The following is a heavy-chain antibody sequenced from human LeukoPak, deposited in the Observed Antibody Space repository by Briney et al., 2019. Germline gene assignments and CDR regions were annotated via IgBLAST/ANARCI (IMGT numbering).Heavy chain of an antibody. J-gene: IGHJ4*02. D-gene: IGHD6-19*01. CDR3: AKGGIAVATRYYFDY. V-gene: IGHV3-23*01. CDR1: GFTFSSYA. Sequence: GSLRLSCAASGFTFSSYAMSWARQAPGKGLEWVSAISGRGGSAYYADSVKGRFTISRDNSKNTLYLQMNSLRAEDTAVYYCAKGGIAVATRYYFDYWGQGTLVTVSS. CDR2: ISGRGGSA.